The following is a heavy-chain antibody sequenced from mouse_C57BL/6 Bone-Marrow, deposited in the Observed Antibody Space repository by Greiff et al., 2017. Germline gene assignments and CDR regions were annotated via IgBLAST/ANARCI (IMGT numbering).Heavy chain of an antibody. CDR2: INPNNGGT. J-gene: IGHJ4*01. CDR3: ARSRIYYDIRRGFYYAMDY. CDR1: GYTFTDYN. Sequence: EVQLQQSGPELVKPGASVKMSCKASGYTFTDYNMHWVKQSHGKSLEWIGYINPNNGGTSYNQKFKGKATLTVNKSSSTAYMELRSLTSEDSAVYYCARSRIYYDIRRGFYYAMDYWGQGTSVTVSS. D-gene: IGHD2-4*01. V-gene: IGHV1-22*01.